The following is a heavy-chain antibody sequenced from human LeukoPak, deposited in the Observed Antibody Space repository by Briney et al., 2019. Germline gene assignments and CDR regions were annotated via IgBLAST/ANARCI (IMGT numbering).Heavy chain of an antibody. CDR3: ARASFIYGDYDDY. V-gene: IGHV4-34*01. J-gene: IGHJ4*02. D-gene: IGHD4-17*01. CDR2: INHSGST. CDR1: GGSISSYY. Sequence: SETLSLTCTVSGGSISSYYWSWIRQPPGKGLEWIGEINHSGSTNYNPSLKSRVTISVDTSKNQFSLKLSSVTAADTTVYYCARASFIYGDYDDYWGQGTLVTVSS.